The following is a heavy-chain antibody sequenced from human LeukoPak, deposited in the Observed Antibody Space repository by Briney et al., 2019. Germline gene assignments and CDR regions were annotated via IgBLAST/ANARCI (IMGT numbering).Heavy chain of an antibody. CDR1: GFTVSSNY. V-gene: IGHV3-21*01. J-gene: IGHJ3*02. CDR2: ISSSSSYI. D-gene: IGHD1-7*01. Sequence: GGSLRLSCAASGFTVSSNYMSWVRQAPGKGLEWVSSISSSSSYIYYADSVKGRFTISRDNAKNSLYLQMNSLRAEDTAVYYCAREDDWNYFAFDIWGQGTMVTVSS. CDR3: AREDDWNYFAFDI.